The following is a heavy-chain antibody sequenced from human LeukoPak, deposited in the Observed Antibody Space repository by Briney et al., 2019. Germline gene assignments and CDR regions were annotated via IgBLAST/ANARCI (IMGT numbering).Heavy chain of an antibody. Sequence: SETLSLTCNVSGASVSSGSYYWSWIRQPPGKELEWIGYIYYSGSTSYNPSLKSRVTISVDTSKNHFSLKLTSVTAADTAVYYCARDRYDILTGLYGMDVWGQGTTVTVSS. V-gene: IGHV4-61*03. CDR3: ARDRYDILTGLYGMDV. J-gene: IGHJ6*02. D-gene: IGHD3-9*01. CDR1: GASVSSGSYY. CDR2: IYYSGST.